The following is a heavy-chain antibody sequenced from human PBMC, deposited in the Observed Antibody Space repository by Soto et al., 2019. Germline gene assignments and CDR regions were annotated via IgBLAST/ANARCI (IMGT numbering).Heavy chain of an antibody. Sequence: EVQLVESGGGLGQPGVSLSLSCVGSGFTFSTSSMNWVRQAPGKGLEWVSYISSSSNTIYADSVKGRFTISIDNAKNSLYLQLNSLRHGDTAVYYCAIVIWSGYLASDYWGQGALVTVSS. D-gene: IGHD3-3*01. CDR2: ISSSSNTI. CDR1: GFTFSTSS. J-gene: IGHJ4*02. CDR3: AIVIWSGYLASDY. V-gene: IGHV3-48*02.